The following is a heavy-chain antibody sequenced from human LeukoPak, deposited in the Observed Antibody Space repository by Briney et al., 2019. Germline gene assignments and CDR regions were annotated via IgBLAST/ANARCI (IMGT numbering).Heavy chain of an antibody. D-gene: IGHD3-22*01. V-gene: IGHV3-23*01. CDR2: ISGRGNSA. CDR3: AKYSMYQYESSGPRDTDY. CDR1: GFTVSSYA. J-gene: IGHJ4*02. Sequence: PGGSLRLSCAASGFTVSSYAMSCVRQAPGKGLEWVSAISGRGNSAFYADSARGRFTISRDNSKKTLYLQIISLRPEDTAVYYCAKYSMYQYESSGPRDTDYWGQGSLVTVSS.